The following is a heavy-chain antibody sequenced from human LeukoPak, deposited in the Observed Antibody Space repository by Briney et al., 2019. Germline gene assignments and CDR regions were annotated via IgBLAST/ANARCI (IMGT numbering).Heavy chain of an antibody. V-gene: IGHV4-59*01. J-gene: IGHJ5*02. D-gene: IGHD4-17*01. CDR1: GVPINDYY. CDR2: ISNSGTT. Sequence: SETLSLTCTVSGVPINDYYWTWLRQAPGKALEWIGYISNSGTTDYNPSLKSRVTMSVDTSNNEFSLRLTSVTAADTAMYYCARVVRGAVTSNCFDPWGQGTLVTVAS. CDR3: ARVVRGAVTSNCFDP.